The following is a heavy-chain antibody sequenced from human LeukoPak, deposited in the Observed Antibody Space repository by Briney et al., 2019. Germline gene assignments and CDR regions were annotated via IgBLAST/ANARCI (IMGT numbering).Heavy chain of an antibody. CDR3: ARVPFSGDCYYYYYMDV. CDR1: GGTFSSYA. J-gene: IGHJ6*03. D-gene: IGHD2-21*02. V-gene: IGHV1-69*05. Sequence: SVKVSCKASGGTFSSYAISWVRQAPGQGLEWMGGIIPIFGTANYAQKFQGRVTITTDESTSTAYMELSSLRSEDTAVYYCARVPFSGDCYYYYYMDVWGKGTTVTVSS. CDR2: IIPIFGTA.